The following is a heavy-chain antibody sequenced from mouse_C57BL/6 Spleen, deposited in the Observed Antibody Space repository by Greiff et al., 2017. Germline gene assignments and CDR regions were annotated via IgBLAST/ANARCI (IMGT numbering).Heavy chain of an antibody. CDR1: GYAFTNYL. V-gene: IGHV1-54*01. D-gene: IGHD3-2*02. J-gene: IGHJ4*01. CDR2: INPGSGGT. Sequence: VKVVESGAELVRPGTSVKVSCKASGYAFTNYLIEWVKQRPGQGLEWIGVINPGSGGTNYNEKFKGKATLTADKSSSTAYMQLSSLTSEDSAVYFCARGGTAQATDYYAMDYWGQGTSVTVSS. CDR3: ARGGTAQATDYYAMDY.